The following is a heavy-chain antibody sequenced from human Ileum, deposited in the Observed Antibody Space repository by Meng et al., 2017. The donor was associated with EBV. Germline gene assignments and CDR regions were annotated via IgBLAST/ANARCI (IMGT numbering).Heavy chain of an antibody. Sequence: QVEPPESGPGLVNPAQTLSLTCTCPGGSISSGGYYWCWIRQHPGKGLEWIGYIHSSGSTYYNPSLRSRLTISVDTSKNQFSLKLSSVTAADTAVYYCARASYGSGSPLGESWFDPWGQGTLVTVSS. CDR1: GGSISSGGYY. CDR2: IHSSGST. J-gene: IGHJ5*02. V-gene: IGHV4-31*03. CDR3: ARASYGSGSPLGESWFDP. D-gene: IGHD3-10*01.